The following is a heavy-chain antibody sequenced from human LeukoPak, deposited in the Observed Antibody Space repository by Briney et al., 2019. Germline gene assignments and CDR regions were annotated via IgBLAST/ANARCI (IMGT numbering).Heavy chain of an antibody. J-gene: IGHJ6*03. CDR2: ISAYNGNT. CDR3: ARDREYSSTSYYYMDV. Sequence: ASVKVSCKASGYTFTSYGISWVRQAPGQGLEWMGWISAYNGNTNYAQKLQGRVTITTDESTSTAYMELSSLRSEDTAVYYCARDREYSSTSYYYMDVWGKGTTVTVSS. V-gene: IGHV1-18*01. CDR1: GYTFTSYG. D-gene: IGHD6-6*01.